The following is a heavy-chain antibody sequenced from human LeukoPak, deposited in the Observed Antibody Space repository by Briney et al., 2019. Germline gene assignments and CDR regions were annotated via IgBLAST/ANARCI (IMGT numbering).Heavy chain of an antibody. CDR3: ARSYCGGDCYTQNWFDP. CDR2: IWYDGSNK. V-gene: IGHV3-33*01. J-gene: IGHJ5*02. Sequence: GRSLRLSCAASGFTFSSYGMHWVRQAPGKGLEWVAVIWYDGSNKYYADSVKGRFTISRDNSKNTLYLQMNSLRAEDTAVYYCARSYCGGDCYTQNWFDPWGQGTLVTVSS. D-gene: IGHD2-21*02. CDR1: GFTFSSYG.